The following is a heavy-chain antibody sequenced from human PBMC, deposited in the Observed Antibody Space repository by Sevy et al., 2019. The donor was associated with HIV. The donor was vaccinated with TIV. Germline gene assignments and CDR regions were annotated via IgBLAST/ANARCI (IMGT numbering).Heavy chain of an antibody. V-gene: IGHV3-23*01. CDR1: GFTFSSYA. J-gene: IGHJ4*02. CDR3: AKDGHDYGDFYFNY. CDR2: IIGSGGRT. Sequence: GGSLRLSCAASGFTFSSYAMSWVRQSPGNGLEWVSCIIGSGGRTYYAESVKGRFTISRDNAKNTLYLQMNNLRAEDTAVYYCAKDGHDYGDFYFNYWGQGTLVTVSS. D-gene: IGHD4-17*01.